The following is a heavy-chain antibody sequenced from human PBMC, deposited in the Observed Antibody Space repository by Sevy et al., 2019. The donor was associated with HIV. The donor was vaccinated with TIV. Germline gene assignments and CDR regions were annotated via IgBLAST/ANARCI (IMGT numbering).Heavy chain of an antibody. J-gene: IGHJ6*02. V-gene: IGHV4-59*01. CDR3: ARGDTYYGFWSGPAPESYYYGMDV. CDR1: GGSISSYY. Sequence: SETLSLTCTVSGGSISSYYWSWIRQPPGKGLEWIGYIYYSGSTNYNPSLKSRVTISVDTSKNQFSLKLSSVTAADTAVYYCARGDTYYGFWSGPAPESYYYGMDVWGQGTTVTVSS. D-gene: IGHD3-3*01. CDR2: IYYSGST.